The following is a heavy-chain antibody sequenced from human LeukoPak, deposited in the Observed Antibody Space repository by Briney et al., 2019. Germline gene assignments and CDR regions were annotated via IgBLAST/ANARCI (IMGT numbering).Heavy chain of an antibody. CDR3: ARAPFLWYFDY. V-gene: IGHV4-59*01. D-gene: IGHD2-21*01. J-gene: IGHJ4*01. Sequence: SETLSLICSVSGGSISSYYWSWTRQPPGKGLEWIGYIYYSGSTNYNPSLKSRVTISVDTSKNQYSLKLSSVTAADTAVYYCARAPFLWYFDYWGHGTLVTVSS. CDR1: GGSISSYY. CDR2: IYYSGST.